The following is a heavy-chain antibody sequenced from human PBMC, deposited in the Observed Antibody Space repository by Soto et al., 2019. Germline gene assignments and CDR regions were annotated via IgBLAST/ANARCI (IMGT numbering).Heavy chain of an antibody. CDR2: IYYSGST. J-gene: IGHJ6*02. D-gene: IGHD3-3*01. CDR1: GGSISSYY. Sequence: PSETLSLTCTVSGGSISSYYWSWIRQPPGKGLEWIGYIYYSGSTNYNPSLKSRVTISVDTSKNQFSLKLRSVTAADKAVYYCARLKGYDCWSASGPYYYGMDVWGQGTTVTVYS. V-gene: IGHV4-59*01. CDR3: ARLKGYDCWSASGPYYYGMDV.